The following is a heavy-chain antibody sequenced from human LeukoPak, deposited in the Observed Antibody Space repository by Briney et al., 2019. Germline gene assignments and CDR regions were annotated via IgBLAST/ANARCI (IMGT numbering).Heavy chain of an antibody. Sequence: GGSLRLSCAASGFTFSDYNMNWVRQAPGKGLEWVSSISGSSAYIYYADSVKGRFTVSRDNANKSLYLQMNSLRVEDTAVYCARDGYADFWGGYYWFDPWGQGTLVTVSS. CDR1: GFTFSDYN. D-gene: IGHD3-3*01. CDR3: ARDGYADFWGGYYWFDP. J-gene: IGHJ5*02. CDR2: ISGSSAYI. V-gene: IGHV3-21*01.